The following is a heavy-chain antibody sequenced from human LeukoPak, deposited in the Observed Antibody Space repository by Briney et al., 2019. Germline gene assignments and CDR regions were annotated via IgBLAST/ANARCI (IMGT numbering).Heavy chain of an antibody. CDR3: AAGYSVSY. CDR2: ISATGGTT. V-gene: IGHV3-23*01. D-gene: IGHD5/OR15-5a*01. CDR1: GFPFSSYG. Sequence: GGSLRLSCAASGFPFSSYGMSWVRQAPGKGLEWVSAISATGGTTYYGDSVKGRFTISRDNSKNTLYLQMNSLRAEDTAVYYCAAGYSVSYWGQGTLVTVSS. J-gene: IGHJ4*02.